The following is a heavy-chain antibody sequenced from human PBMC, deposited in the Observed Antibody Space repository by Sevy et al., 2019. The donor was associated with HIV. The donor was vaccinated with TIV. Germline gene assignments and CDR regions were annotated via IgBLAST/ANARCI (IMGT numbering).Heavy chain of an antibody. D-gene: IGHD3-22*01. CDR2: ISGSGGST. J-gene: IGHJ4*02. CDR3: AKGATYYYDSSGYYPDY. Sequence: GGSPRLSCAASGFTFSSYAMSWVRQAPGKGLEWVSAISGSGGSTYYADSVKGRFTISRDNSKNTLYLQMNSLRAEDTAVYYCAKGATYYYDSSGYYPDYWGQGTLVTVSS. V-gene: IGHV3-23*01. CDR1: GFTFSSYA.